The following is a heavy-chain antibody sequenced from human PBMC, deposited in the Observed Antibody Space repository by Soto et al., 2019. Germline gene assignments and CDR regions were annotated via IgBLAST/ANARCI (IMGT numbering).Heavy chain of an antibody. D-gene: IGHD2-15*01. CDR1: GFTVSYAW. V-gene: IGHV3-15*01. CDR3: TTDLWRIAVVVGSTGYFNP. CDR2: IKSKSDGVTT. Sequence: PGGSLRRGCAASGFTVSYAWMSWVREAPGKGLDWVGRIKSKSDGVTTEYAAPVRGRFTISRDDSKNTLYLQMNSLKTEDTAVYYCTTDLWRIAVVVGSTGYFNPWGQGTPVTVSS. J-gene: IGHJ5*02.